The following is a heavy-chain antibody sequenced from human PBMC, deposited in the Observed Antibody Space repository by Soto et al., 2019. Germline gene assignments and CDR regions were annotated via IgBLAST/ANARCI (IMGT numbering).Heavy chain of an antibody. CDR1: GFTFSSYS. V-gene: IGHV3-23*01. CDR3: ARAEWDDAFDI. CDR2: ISGNGGST. Sequence: GGSLRLSCVASGFTFSSYSMNWVRQAPGKGLEWVSVISGNGGSTYYADSVKDRFTISRDNSKNTLYLQMNSLRAEDTAVYYCARAEWDDAFDIWGQGTMVTVSS. J-gene: IGHJ3*02. D-gene: IGHD1-26*01.